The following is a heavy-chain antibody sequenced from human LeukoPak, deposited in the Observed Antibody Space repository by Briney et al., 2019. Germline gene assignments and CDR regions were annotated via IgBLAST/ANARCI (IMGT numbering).Heavy chain of an antibody. V-gene: IGHV4-39*07. CDR1: GGSISSSSYY. CDR2: IYYSGST. Sequence: SETLSLTCTVSGGSISSSSYYWSWIRQPPGKGLEWIGSIYYSGSTYYNPSLKSRVTISVDTSKNQFSLKLSSVTAADTAVYYCASGVGGYGSGSYYFDYWGQGTLVTVSS. D-gene: IGHD3-10*01. J-gene: IGHJ4*02. CDR3: ASGVGGYGSGSYYFDY.